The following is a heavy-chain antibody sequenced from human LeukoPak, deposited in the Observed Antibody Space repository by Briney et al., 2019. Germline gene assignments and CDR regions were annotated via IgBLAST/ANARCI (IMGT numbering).Heavy chain of an antibody. CDR2: ISSSGSTI. CDR1: GFTFSSYE. J-gene: IGHJ6*03. Sequence: PGGSLRFSCAASGFTFSSYEMNWVRQAPGKGLEWVSYISSSGSTIYYADSVKGRFTISRDNAKNSLYLQMNSLRAEDTAVYYCASNPYYYYYMDVWGKGTTVTVSS. CDR3: ASNPYYYYYMDV. D-gene: IGHD1-14*01. V-gene: IGHV3-48*03.